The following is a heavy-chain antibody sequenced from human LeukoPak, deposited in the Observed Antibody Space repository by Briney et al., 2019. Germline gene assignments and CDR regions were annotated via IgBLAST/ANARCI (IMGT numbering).Heavy chain of an antibody. Sequence: SETLSLTCTVSGGSISSYYWTWIRQPPGKGLEWIGHIHYSVSTNYNPSLRSRVTMSVDTSKNQVSLNLSSVTAADTAVYYCARGGKGFPLGLRFDYWGQGSLVTVSS. V-gene: IGHV4-59*01. CDR1: GGSISSYY. J-gene: IGHJ4*02. CDR3: ARGGKGFPLGLRFDY. CDR2: IHYSVST. D-gene: IGHD2-21*01.